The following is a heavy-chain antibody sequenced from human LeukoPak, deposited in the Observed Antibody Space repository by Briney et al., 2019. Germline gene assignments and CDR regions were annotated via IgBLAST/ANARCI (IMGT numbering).Heavy chain of an antibody. J-gene: IGHJ4*02. CDR1: GYTFTSYG. V-gene: IGHV1-18*01. CDR3: ARRYENYDFWSGPLTTEYYFDY. CDR2: ISAYNGNT. Sequence: ASVKVSRKASGYTFTSYGISWVRQAPGQGLEWMGWISAYNGNTNYAQKFQGRVTMTTDTSTSTAYMELRSLRSDDTAVYYCARRYENYDFWSGPLTTEYYFDYWGQGTLVTVSS. D-gene: IGHD3-3*01.